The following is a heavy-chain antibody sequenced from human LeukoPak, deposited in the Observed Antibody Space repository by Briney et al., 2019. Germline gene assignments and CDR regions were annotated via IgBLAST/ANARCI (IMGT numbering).Heavy chain of an antibody. D-gene: IGHD6-13*01. Sequence: GGSLRLSCAASGFTFSHYSMNWVRQAPGKGLEWVANIKQDGSEKYYVDSVKGRFTISRDNAKNSLYLQMNSLRAEDTAVYYCAKDPRYSSSWYSDYWGQGTLVTVSS. CDR1: GFTFSHYS. J-gene: IGHJ4*02. V-gene: IGHV3-7*03. CDR3: AKDPRYSSSWYSDY. CDR2: IKQDGSEK.